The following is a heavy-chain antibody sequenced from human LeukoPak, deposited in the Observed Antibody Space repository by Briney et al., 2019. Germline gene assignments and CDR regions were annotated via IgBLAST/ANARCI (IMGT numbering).Heavy chain of an antibody. D-gene: IGHD6-19*01. V-gene: IGHV3-23*01. Sequence: PGGSLRLSCAASGFKFSSYAMSWVRQAPGKGLEWVSAIGGDGGRTYYADSVKGRFTISRDNSENTVSVQMNSLRAGDTAVYYCARDRGEYTSGWWFDAFDLWGQGTVVTVSS. CDR3: ARDRGEYTSGWWFDAFDL. CDR1: GFKFSSYA. CDR2: IGGDGGRT. J-gene: IGHJ3*01.